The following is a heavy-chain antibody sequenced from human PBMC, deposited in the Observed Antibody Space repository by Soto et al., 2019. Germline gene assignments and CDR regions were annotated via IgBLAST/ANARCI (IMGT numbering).Heavy chain of an antibody. V-gene: IGHV5-10-1*01. CDR2: IDPSDSQT. J-gene: IGHJ4*02. Sequence: SLKISCKGSGYSFAGYWITWVRQKPGKGLEWMGRIDPSDSQTYYSPSFRGHVTISVTKSITTVFLQWSSLRATDTAMYYCARQIYDSDTGPNFQYYFDSWGQGTPVTVSS. CDR3: ARQIYDSDTGPNFQYYFDS. CDR1: GYSFAGYW. D-gene: IGHD3-22*01.